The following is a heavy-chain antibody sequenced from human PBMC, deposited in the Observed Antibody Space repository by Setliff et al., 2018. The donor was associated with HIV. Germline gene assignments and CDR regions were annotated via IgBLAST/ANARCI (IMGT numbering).Heavy chain of an antibody. CDR3: ARGVLDLVISVYGF. D-gene: IGHD3-22*01. J-gene: IGHJ4*02. CDR1: GFSISSRYY. Sequence: PSETLSLTCDVSGFSISSRYYWGWIRQSPGKGLEWIGNIYHTGSSYYNPSRNDRATISLEPSKNQFSRKLNSVTAADTAVYYCARGVLDLVISVYGFWGQGIPVTVSS. V-gene: IGHV4-38-2*01. CDR2: IYHTGSS.